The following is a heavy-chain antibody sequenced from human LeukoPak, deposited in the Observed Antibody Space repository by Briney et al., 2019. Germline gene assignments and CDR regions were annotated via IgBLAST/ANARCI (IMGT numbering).Heavy chain of an antibody. V-gene: IGHV4-38-2*02. CDR2: IYHSGST. Sequence: PSETLSLTRTVSGYSISSGYYWGWIRQPPGKGLEWIGSIYHSGSTYYNPSLKSRVTISVDTSKNQFSLKLSSVTAADTAVYYCARETELQQLVLAWFDPWGQGTLVTVSS. D-gene: IGHD6-6*01. J-gene: IGHJ5*02. CDR3: ARETELQQLVLAWFDP. CDR1: GYSISSGYY.